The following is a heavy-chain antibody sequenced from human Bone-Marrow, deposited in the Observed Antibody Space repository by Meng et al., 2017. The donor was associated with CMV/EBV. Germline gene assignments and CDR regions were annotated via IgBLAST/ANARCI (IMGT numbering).Heavy chain of an antibody. V-gene: IGHV5-51*01. CDR2: IYPGDSDT. J-gene: IGHJ4*02. D-gene: IGHD6-6*01. Sequence: GESLKISCKASGYRFTNYWIGWVRQMPGKGLECMGIIYPGDSDTRYSPSFQGQVTISADKSISTAYLQWSSLKASDTAMYYCARLFSSSRSIDYWGQGTLVTVSS. CDR1: GYRFTNYW. CDR3: ARLFSSSRSIDY.